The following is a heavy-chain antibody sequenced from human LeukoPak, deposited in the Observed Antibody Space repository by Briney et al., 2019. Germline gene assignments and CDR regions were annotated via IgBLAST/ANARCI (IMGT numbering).Heavy chain of an antibody. J-gene: IGHJ4*02. CDR2: ISGSGANR. CDR3: ARQVGPDY. Sequence: PGGSLRLSCAASGFTFRNYAMSWVRQAPGKGLEWVSAISGSGANRYFADSVKGRFTISRDNSRNALYLQMNSQRAEDTAVYFCARQVGPDYWGQGTLVTVSS. CDR1: GFTFRNYA. V-gene: IGHV3-23*01.